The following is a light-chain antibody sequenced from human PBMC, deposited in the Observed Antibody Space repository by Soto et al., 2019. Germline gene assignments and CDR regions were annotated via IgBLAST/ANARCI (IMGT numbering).Light chain of an antibody. CDR1: QGISSY. CDR2: AES. Sequence: AIRMTQSPSSLSASTGDRVTITCRASQGISSYLAWYQQKPGKAPKLLIYAESTLQSGVPSRFSGSGSGTDFTLTISCLQSEDFATYYCQQYYSYPPFTFGPGTKVDIK. V-gene: IGKV1-8*01. J-gene: IGKJ3*01. CDR3: QQYYSYPPFT.